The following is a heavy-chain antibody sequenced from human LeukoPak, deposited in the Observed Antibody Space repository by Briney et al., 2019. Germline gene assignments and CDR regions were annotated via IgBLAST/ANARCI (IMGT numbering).Heavy chain of an antibody. D-gene: IGHD3-22*01. CDR2: ISSSGSTI. Sequence: GGSLRLSCAASGFTFSSYEMNWVRQAPGKGLEWVSYISSSGSTIYYADSVKGRFTISRDSAKNSLYLQMNSLRAEDTAVYYCARDHHRRLYDSQARDTFDIWGQGTMVTVSS. CDR1: GFTFSSYE. CDR3: ARDHHRRLYDSQARDTFDI. J-gene: IGHJ3*02. V-gene: IGHV3-48*03.